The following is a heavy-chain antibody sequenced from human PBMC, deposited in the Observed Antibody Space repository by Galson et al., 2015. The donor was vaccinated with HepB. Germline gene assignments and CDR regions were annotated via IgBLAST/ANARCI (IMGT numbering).Heavy chain of an antibody. J-gene: IGHJ3*02. Sequence: SLRLSCAASGFTINNNYINWVRQAPGKGLEWVSVIYSAGPTYYADSVKGRFTISRDNSKNTLYLQMNSLRAEDTAVYYCASHYYDTGGYYPDASDIWGQGTLVTVSS. V-gene: IGHV3-53*01. CDR1: GFTINNNY. CDR2: IYSAGPT. D-gene: IGHD3-22*01. CDR3: ASHYYDTGGYYPDASDI.